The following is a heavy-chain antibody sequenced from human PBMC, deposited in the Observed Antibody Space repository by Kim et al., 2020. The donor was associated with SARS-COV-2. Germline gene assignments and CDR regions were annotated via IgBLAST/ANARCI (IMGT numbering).Heavy chain of an antibody. CDR1: GFAFSAYA. D-gene: IGHD6-19*01. Sequence: GGSLRLSCRASGFAFSAYAMTWVRQAPGKGLEWIASVNNGNNTYYANSVKGRFTVSRDNAESNLYLQMNGLRAEDTALYYCAKDHASRGWPTFDSWGQGT. J-gene: IGHJ4*02. V-gene: IGHV3-23*05. CDR3: AKDHASRGWPTFDS. CDR2: VNNGNNT.